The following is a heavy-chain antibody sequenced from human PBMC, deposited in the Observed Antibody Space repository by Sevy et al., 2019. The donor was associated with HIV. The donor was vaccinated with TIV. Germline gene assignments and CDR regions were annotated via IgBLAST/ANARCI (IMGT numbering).Heavy chain of an antibody. CDR2: ISGGGGST. CDR3: AKHRGSRPSYAMDV. Sequence: GGSLRLSCAASGFLFNNFAMGWVRQAPGKGLEWVSVISGGGGSTYYVDSVKGRFTISRENSKNTVFLQMNSLRAEDTAAYYCAKHRGSRPSYAMDVWGQGTTVTVSS. V-gene: IGHV3-23*01. D-gene: IGHD3-16*01. J-gene: IGHJ6*02. CDR1: GFLFNNFA.